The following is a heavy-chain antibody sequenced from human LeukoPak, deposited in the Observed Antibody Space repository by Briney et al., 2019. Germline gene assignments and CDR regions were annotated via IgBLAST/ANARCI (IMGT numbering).Heavy chain of an antibody. J-gene: IGHJ4*02. CDR3: AKDRARITMIVVVITSFDY. CDR1: GFTFSSYA. D-gene: IGHD3-22*01. Sequence: GGSLRLSCAASGFTFSSYAMSWVRQAPGKGLEWVSAISGSGGSTYYADSVKVRFTISRDNSKNTLYLQMNSLRAEDTAVCYCAKDRARITMIVVVITSFDYWGQGTLVTVSS. CDR2: ISGSGGST. V-gene: IGHV3-23*01.